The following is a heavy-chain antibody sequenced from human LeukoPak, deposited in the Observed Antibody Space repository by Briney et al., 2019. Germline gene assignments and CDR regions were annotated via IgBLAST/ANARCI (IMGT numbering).Heavy chain of an antibody. CDR2: IKQDGSDK. J-gene: IGHJ5*02. CDR3: ARDFYTSSWYWFDP. CDR1: GFTLSNFW. D-gene: IGHD6-13*01. Sequence: GGSLRLSCAASGFTLSNFWMSWVRQAPGKGLEWVANIKQDGSDKYYVDSVKGRFTISRGNTKNSLFLQMNNLRAEDTAVYYCARDFYTSSWYWFDPWGQGTLVTVSS. V-gene: IGHV3-7*01.